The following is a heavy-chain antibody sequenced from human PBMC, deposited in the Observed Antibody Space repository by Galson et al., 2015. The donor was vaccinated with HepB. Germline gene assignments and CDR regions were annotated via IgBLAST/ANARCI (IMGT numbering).Heavy chain of an antibody. CDR2: INPNSGGT. J-gene: IGHJ5*02. D-gene: IGHD6-19*01. CDR3: AIQWLGNNWFDP. CDR1: GYTFTGYY. Sequence: SVKVSCKASGYTFTGYYMHWVRQAPGQGLEWMGWINPNSGGTNYAQKFQGRVTMTRDTSISTAYMELSRLRSDDTAVYYCAIQWLGNNWFDPWGQGTLVTVSS. V-gene: IGHV1-2*02.